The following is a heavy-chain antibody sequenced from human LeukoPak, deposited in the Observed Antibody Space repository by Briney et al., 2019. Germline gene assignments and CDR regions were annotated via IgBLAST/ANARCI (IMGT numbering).Heavy chain of an antibody. CDR1: GYSISSGYL. V-gene: IGHV4-38-2*02. D-gene: IGHD1-7*01. CDR2: IDGSGSS. CDR3: ARAGILELHGYWFDP. J-gene: IGHJ5*02. Sequence: SETLSLTCTVSGYSISSGYLWGWIRQPPGKGLEWIGSIDGSGSSYYNPSLKSRVTISVDTSKNQFSLKLSSVTAADTAVYYCARAGILELHGYWFDPWGQGTLVTVSS.